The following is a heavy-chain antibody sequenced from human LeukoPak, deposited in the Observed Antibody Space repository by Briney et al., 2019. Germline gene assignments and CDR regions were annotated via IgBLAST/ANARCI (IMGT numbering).Heavy chain of an antibody. D-gene: IGHD2-21*01. J-gene: IGHJ3*02. CDR3: TRGGGGLHI. Sequence: GGSLRLSCAASGFTFSNYWMHWVRQAPGKGLVWVSRINGDGSDTGYADSVKGRFTISRDNAKNTLYLQMNSLRVEDTAVYYCTRGGGGLHIWGQGTMVTVSS. CDR1: GFTFSNYW. CDR2: INGDGSDT. V-gene: IGHV3-74*01.